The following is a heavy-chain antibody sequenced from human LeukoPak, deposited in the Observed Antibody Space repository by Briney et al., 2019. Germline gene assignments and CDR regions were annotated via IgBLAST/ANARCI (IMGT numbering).Heavy chain of an antibody. CDR2: ISSNGGST. Sequence: GGSLRLSCAASGFTFSSYAMHWVRQASGKGLEYVSAISSNGGSTYYANSVKGRFTISRDNSKNTLYLQMGSLRAEDMAVYYCARSSTYCGGDCYYFDYWGQGTLVTVSS. D-gene: IGHD2-21*02. J-gene: IGHJ4*02. CDR1: GFTFSSYA. V-gene: IGHV3-64*01. CDR3: ARSSTYCGGDCYYFDY.